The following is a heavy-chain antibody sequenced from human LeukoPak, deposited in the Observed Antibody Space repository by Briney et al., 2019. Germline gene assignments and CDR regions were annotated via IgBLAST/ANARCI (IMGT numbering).Heavy chain of an antibody. D-gene: IGHD3-10*01. CDR1: GFTFSSYA. CDR2: ISGSVGST. V-gene: IGHV3-23*01. J-gene: IGHJ6*02. Sequence: PGRTLRLSCAASGFTFSSYAMSWARQAPGQGLEWVSAISGSVGSTYYADSVKGRFTISRDNSKNTLYLQMNSLRAEDTAVYYCAKVALNYYGSGSYYGMDVWGQGTTVTVSS. CDR3: AKVALNYYGSGSYYGMDV.